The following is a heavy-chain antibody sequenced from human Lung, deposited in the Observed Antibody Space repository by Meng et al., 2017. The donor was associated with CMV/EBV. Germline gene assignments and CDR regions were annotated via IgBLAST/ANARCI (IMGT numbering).Heavy chain of an antibody. V-gene: IGHV3-49*04. Sequence: SCTTSGFTFRDYSLGWVRQAPGKGLEWVGFIRSTPYGGTTEYAASAKGRFSISRDDSESIAYLQMKSLKTEDTAVYYCTRELQVYFYHNSGYYHPPGYWXQGTLVTVSS. CDR3: TRELQVYFYHNSGYYHPPGY. J-gene: IGHJ4*02. CDR2: IRSTPYGGTT. CDR1: GFTFRDYS. D-gene: IGHD3-22*01.